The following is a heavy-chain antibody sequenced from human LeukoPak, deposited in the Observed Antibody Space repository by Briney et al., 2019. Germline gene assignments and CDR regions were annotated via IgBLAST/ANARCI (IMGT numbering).Heavy chain of an antibody. CDR3: ARSTPTWLQHNPFDY. V-gene: IGHV4-59*01. D-gene: IGHD5-18*01. Sequence: SGTLCLTCTASGGSISSYYWSWIRQPPGRGLEWIWYIYYSGSTNSNPSLKSRVTISVDASKTQFSLKLSSVTAAATAVYYCARSTPTWLQHNPFDYWGQGTLVTVSS. CDR1: GGSISSYY. J-gene: IGHJ4*02. CDR2: IYYSGST.